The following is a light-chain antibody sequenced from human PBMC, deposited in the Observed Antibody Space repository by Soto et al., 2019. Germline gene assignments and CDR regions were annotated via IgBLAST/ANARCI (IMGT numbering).Light chain of an antibody. Sequence: EIVMTQSPATLSVSPGERATLSCRASQSVSSTVAWYQQKPGQAPRLLIYGAFTRATGIPVRFSGSGSGTEFTLTISSLQAEDLAVYYCQQYNDWPTTFGQGTKVDIK. CDR1: QSVSST. V-gene: IGKV3-15*01. CDR3: QQYNDWPTT. J-gene: IGKJ1*01. CDR2: GAF.